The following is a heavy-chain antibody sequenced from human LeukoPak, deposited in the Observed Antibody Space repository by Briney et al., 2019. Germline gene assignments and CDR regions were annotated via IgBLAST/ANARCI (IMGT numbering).Heavy chain of an antibody. Sequence: ASVKVSCKASGYTFTSYYMHWVRQAPGQGLEWMGIINPSGGSTSYAQKFQGRVTMTRDMSTSTVYMELSSLRSEDTAVYYCARSYSGYDIDYWGQGTLVTVSS. J-gene: IGHJ4*02. CDR2: INPSGGST. V-gene: IGHV1-46*01. CDR3: ARSYSGYDIDY. CDR1: GYTFTSYY. D-gene: IGHD5-12*01.